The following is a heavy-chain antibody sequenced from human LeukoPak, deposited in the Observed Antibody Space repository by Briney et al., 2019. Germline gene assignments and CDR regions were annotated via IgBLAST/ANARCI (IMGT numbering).Heavy chain of an antibody. Sequence: PGGSLRLSCAASGFTFSDNYLSWIRQAPGKGLEWISYISPSGSTIYYADSVKGRFTISRDNAKISLYLQMNSLRAEDTALYHCVTYAYWGQGTLVTVSS. CDR3: VTYAY. J-gene: IGHJ4*02. CDR1: GFTFSDNY. CDR2: ISPSGSTI. V-gene: IGHV3-11*04. D-gene: IGHD1-20*01.